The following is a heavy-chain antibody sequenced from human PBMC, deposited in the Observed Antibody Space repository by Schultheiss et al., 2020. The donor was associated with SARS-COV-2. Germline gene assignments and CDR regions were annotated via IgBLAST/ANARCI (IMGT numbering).Heavy chain of an antibody. CDR2: IYSGGST. D-gene: IGHD1-26*01. Sequence: GGSLRLSCAASGFTFSTYAMSWVRQAPGKGLEWVSVIYSGGSTYYADSVKGRFTISRHNSKNTLYLQMNSLRAEDTAIYYCAKGYSGSFSAGDDTFDIWGQGTMVTVAS. CDR3: AKGYSGSFSAGDDTFDI. V-gene: IGHV3-23*03. CDR1: GFTFSTYA. J-gene: IGHJ3*02.